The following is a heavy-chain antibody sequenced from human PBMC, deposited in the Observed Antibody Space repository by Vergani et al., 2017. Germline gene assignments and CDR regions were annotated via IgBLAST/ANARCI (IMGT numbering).Heavy chain of an antibody. Sequence: EVQLLESGGGLVQPGGSLRLSCAASGFTFSSYAMSWVRQAPGKGLEWVSAISGSGGSTYYAGSVKGRFTISRDSSKNTLYLQMNSLSAGDTAVYYCAKANPRNSGYDYLYYYHAMDVWGQ. D-gene: IGHD5-12*01. CDR3: AKANPRNSGYDYLYYYHAMDV. CDR2: ISGSGGST. CDR1: GFTFSSYA. V-gene: IGHV3-23*01. J-gene: IGHJ6*02.